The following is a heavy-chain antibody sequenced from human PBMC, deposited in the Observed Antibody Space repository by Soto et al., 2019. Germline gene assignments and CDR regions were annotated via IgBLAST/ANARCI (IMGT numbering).Heavy chain of an antibody. D-gene: IGHD6-19*01. V-gene: IGHV3-23*01. Sequence: GESLKISCAASGFTFSSYAMSWVRQAPGKGLEWVSAISGSGGSTYYADSVKGRFTISRDNSKNTLYLQMNSLRAEDTAVYYCAKEGDSSGWYAYYYYGMDVWGQGTTVTVSS. J-gene: IGHJ6*02. CDR2: ISGSGGST. CDR1: GFTFSSYA. CDR3: AKEGDSSGWYAYYYYGMDV.